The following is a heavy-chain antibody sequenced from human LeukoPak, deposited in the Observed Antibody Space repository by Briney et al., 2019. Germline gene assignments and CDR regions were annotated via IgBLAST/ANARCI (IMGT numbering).Heavy chain of an antibody. D-gene: IGHD3-9*01. V-gene: IGHV3-48*04. Sequence: GGSLRLSCAASGFTFSSYSMNWVRQAPGKGLEWVSYISSSSSTIYYADSVKGRFTISRDNSKNTLYLQMNSLRAEDTAVYYCARKPSLTGYSLGYWGQGTLVTVSS. J-gene: IGHJ4*02. CDR2: ISSSSSTI. CDR1: GFTFSSYS. CDR3: ARKPSLTGYSLGY.